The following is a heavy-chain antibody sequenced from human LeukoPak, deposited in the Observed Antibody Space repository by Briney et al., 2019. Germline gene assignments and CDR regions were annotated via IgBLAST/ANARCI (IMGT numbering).Heavy chain of an antibody. V-gene: IGHV3-23*01. CDR1: GFTFSIYA. J-gene: IGHJ4*02. CDR3: ARLSYGGNSGKNY. CDR2: LSGSGGST. D-gene: IGHD4-23*01. Sequence: GGSLRLSCAASGFTFSIYAMSWVRQAPGKGLEWVSALSGSGGSTYYADSVKGRFTISRDNSKNSLYLQMNSLRDEDTAVYYCARLSYGGNSGKNYWGQGTLVTVSS.